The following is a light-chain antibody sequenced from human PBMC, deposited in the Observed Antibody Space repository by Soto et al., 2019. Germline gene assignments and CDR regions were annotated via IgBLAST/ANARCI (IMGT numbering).Light chain of an antibody. V-gene: IGKV1-5*01. CDR3: QQDMRHS. Sequence: DIQMTQSPSTLPASVGDRVTITCRASQSISNWLAWYQQKPGTAPKLLIYHASTLESGVPSRFSGSGSGTEITLTYDGPHPDDCANNESQQDMRHSFGQGTKVDIK. J-gene: IGKJ1*01. CDR1: QSISNW. CDR2: HAS.